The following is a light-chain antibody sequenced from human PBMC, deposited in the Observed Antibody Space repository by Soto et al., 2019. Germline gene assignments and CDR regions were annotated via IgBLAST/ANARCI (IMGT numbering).Light chain of an antibody. Sequence: QLVLTQSPSASASLGASVKLTCTLSSGHSSYAIAWHQQQPEKGPRYLMKLNSDGSHSKGDGIPDRFSGSSSGAERYLIISSLQSEDEADYYCASWDDSLSGVLFGGGTKLTVL. V-gene: IGLV4-69*01. CDR2: LNSDGSH. CDR1: SGHSSYA. J-gene: IGLJ2*01. CDR3: ASWDDSLSGVL.